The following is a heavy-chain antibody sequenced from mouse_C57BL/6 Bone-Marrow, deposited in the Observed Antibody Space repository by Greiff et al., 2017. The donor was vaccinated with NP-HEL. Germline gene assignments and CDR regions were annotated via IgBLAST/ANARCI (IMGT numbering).Heavy chain of an antibody. CDR2: IYPGDGDT. Sequence: VMLVESGPELVKPGASVKISCKASGYAFSSSWMNWVKQRPGKGLEWIGRIYPGDGDTNYNGKYKGKATLTADKSSSTAYMQLSSLTSEDSAVYFCASYYGSSNYWGQGTTLTVSS. J-gene: IGHJ2*01. CDR1: GYAFSSSW. V-gene: IGHV1-82*01. D-gene: IGHD1-1*01. CDR3: ASYYGSSNY.